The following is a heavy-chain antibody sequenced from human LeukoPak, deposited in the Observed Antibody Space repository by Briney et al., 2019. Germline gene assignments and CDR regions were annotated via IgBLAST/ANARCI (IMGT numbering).Heavy chain of an antibody. CDR2: VFGLDHRT. CDR3: AELGITMIGGV. J-gene: IGHJ6*04. D-gene: IGHD3-10*02. V-gene: IGHV3-21*01. CDR1: GSTFSSYS. Sequence: GGSLRLSCAASGSTFSSYSMNWVRQAPGKGLEWVSTVFGLDHRTIYADSVKGRFTISRDNAKNSLYLQMNSLRAEDTAVYYCAELGITMIGGVWGKGTTVTISS.